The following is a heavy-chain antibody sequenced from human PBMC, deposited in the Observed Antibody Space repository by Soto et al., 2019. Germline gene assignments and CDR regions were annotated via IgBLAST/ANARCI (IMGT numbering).Heavy chain of an antibody. D-gene: IGHD2-21*01. V-gene: IGHV1-46*01. J-gene: IGHJ3*02. CDR3: ARGHGGGPRSAVDI. CDR2: INPSGGST. Sequence: QVQLVQSGAEVQKPGASVQVSCKASGYTCTSYYMHWVRQAPGQGLEWMGIINPSGGSTSYAQKFPGTVTMTSDTSTSTVYMELSSLRSEDTAVYYCARGHGGGPRSAVDIWGQGTMVTVST. CDR1: GYTCTSYY.